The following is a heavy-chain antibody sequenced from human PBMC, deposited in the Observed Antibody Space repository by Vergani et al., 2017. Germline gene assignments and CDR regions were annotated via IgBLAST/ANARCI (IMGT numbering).Heavy chain of an antibody. D-gene: IGHD6-19*01. V-gene: IGHV7-4-1*02. Sequence: QVQLVQSGAEVKKPGSSVKVSCKASGGTFSSYVISWVRQAPGQGLEWMGRINTNSGNPTYAPGFTGRFVFSLDTSVSTAYLQISGLKAEDSAVYYCARGRQWRLTEYLYGMDVWGQGTTVTVSS. J-gene: IGHJ6*02. CDR2: INTNSGNP. CDR3: ARGRQWRLTEYLYGMDV. CDR1: GGTFSSYV.